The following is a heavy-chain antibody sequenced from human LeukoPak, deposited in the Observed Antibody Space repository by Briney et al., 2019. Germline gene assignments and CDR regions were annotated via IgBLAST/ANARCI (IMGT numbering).Heavy chain of an antibody. D-gene: IGHD2-8*02. V-gene: IGHV3-30*04. CDR2: ISYDGSNK. J-gene: IGHJ3*02. CDR3: ARDQLVVYANGAFDI. CDR1: GFTFSSYA. Sequence: GRSLRLSCAASGFTFSSYAMHWVRQAPGKGLEWVAVISYDGSNKYYADSVKGRFTISRDNSKNTLYLQMNSLRAEDTAVYYCARDQLVVYANGAFDIWGQGTMVTVSS.